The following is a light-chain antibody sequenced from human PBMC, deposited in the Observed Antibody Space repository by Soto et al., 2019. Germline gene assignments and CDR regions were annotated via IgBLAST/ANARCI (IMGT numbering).Light chain of an antibody. CDR3: SSYAGSNINNDM. CDR1: SSDDAGYNY. J-gene: IGLJ1*01. V-gene: IGLV2-8*01. CDR2: ELS. Sequence: HSPISQPPSAGGGGGQSVTISCTGTSSDDAGYNYVSWYQQHPGKASKPMIYELSKRPSGVPDRFSGSKSGITASLTVSGIQAEGETEYYCSSYAGSNINNDMFGTGTKVTVL.